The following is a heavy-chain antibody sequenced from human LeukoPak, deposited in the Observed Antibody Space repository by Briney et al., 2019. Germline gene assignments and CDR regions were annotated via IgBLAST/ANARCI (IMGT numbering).Heavy chain of an antibody. J-gene: IGHJ4*02. CDR3: ARGRAREDIVVVPAANIYLGDFDY. V-gene: IGHV3-20*04. Sequence: GGSLRLSCAASGFTFDDYGMSWVRQAPGKGLEWVSGINWNGGSTGYADSVKGRFTISRDNAKNSLYLQMNSLRAEDTAVYYCARGRAREDIVVVPAANIYLGDFDYWGQGTLVTVSS. CDR2: INWNGGST. D-gene: IGHD2-2*01. CDR1: GFTFDDYG.